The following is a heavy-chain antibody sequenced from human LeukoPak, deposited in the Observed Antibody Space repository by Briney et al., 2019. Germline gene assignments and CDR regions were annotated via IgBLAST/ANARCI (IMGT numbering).Heavy chain of an antibody. V-gene: IGHV4-59*01. J-gene: IGHJ4*02. CDR2: IYYSGST. Sequence: SETLSLTCAVYGGSFSGYYWSWIRQPPGKGLEWIGYIYYSGSTNYNPSLKSRVTISVDTSKNQFTLKLSSVTAADTAVYYCARGPLRHFDYWGQGTLVTVSS. CDR1: GGSFSGYY. CDR3: ARGPLRHFDY. D-gene: IGHD4-17*01.